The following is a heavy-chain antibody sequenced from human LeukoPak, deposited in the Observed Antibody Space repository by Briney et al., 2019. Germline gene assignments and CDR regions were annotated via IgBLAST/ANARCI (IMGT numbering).Heavy chain of an antibody. Sequence: SQTLSLICAVSGGSISSGGYSWSWIRQPPGKGLEWIGYIYHSGSTYYNPSLKSRVTISVDRSKNQFSLKLSSVTAADTAVYYCARRDSGSYYNENWFDPWGQGTLVTVSS. D-gene: IGHD3-10*01. CDR1: GGSISSGGYS. J-gene: IGHJ5*02. CDR3: ARRDSGSYYNENWFDP. V-gene: IGHV4-30-2*01. CDR2: IYHSGST.